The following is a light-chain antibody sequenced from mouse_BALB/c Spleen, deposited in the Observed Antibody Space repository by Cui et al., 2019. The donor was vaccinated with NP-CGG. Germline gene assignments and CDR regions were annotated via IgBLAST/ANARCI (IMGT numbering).Light chain of an antibody. CDR3: ALLYSINWV. CDR2: GTS. V-gene: IGLV2*01. J-gene: IGLJ1*01. Sequence: QPVVTHESALTTSPGGTVTLTCRSSTGAGTTSNYANLEEEKLDLLFTGIIGGTSKRAPGLPIRSPGPLIGDTAALTITAAQTDDEANYFCALLYSINWVFGGGTKLTVL. CDR1: TGAGTTSNY.